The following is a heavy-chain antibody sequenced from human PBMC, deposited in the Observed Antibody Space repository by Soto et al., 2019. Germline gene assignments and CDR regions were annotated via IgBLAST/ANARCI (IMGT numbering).Heavy chain of an antibody. Sequence: LSLTCTDSGGSISSYYWSWIRQPPGKGLEWIGYIYYSGSTNYNPSLKSRVTISVDTSKNQFSLKLSSVTAADTAVYYCATMVRGVRNHYFDYWGQGTLATVSS. CDR3: ATMVRGVRNHYFDY. CDR2: IYYSGST. J-gene: IGHJ4*02. V-gene: IGHV4-59*01. CDR1: GGSISSYY. D-gene: IGHD3-10*01.